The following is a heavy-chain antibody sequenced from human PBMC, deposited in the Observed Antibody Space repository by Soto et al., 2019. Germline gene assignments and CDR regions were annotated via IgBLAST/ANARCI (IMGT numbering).Heavy chain of an antibody. CDR3: ARESGSYFYYFDY. CDR1: GFTFSSYE. CDR2: ISSSGSTI. Sequence: GGSLRLSCAASGFTFSSYEMNWVRQAPGKGLEWVSYISSSGSTIYYADSVKGRFTISRDNAKNSLYLQMNSLRAEDTAVYYCARESGSYFYYFDYWGQGTLVTVSS. V-gene: IGHV3-48*03. J-gene: IGHJ4*02. D-gene: IGHD1-26*01.